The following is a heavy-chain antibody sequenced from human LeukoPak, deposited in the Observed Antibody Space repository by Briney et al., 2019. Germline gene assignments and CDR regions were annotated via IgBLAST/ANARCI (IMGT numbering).Heavy chain of an antibody. D-gene: IGHD4-23*01. V-gene: IGHV4-30-4*01. CDR2: IYYSGST. Sequence: PSETLSRTCTVSGGSISSGDYYWSWIRQPPGKGLEWIGYIYYSGSTYYNPSLKSRVTISVDTSKNQFSLKLSSVTAADTAVYYCAREAYGGNVAFDIWGQGTMVTVSS. CDR1: GGSISSGDYY. CDR3: AREAYGGNVAFDI. J-gene: IGHJ3*02.